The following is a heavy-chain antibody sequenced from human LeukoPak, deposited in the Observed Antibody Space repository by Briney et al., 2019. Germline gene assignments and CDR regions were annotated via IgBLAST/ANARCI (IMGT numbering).Heavy chain of an antibody. J-gene: IGHJ4*02. V-gene: IGHV3-48*01. D-gene: IGHD2-8*02. CDR2: ISSSSSTI. Sequence: PGGSLRLSCAASGFTFSSYSMNWVRQAPGKGLEWVSYISSSSSTIYYADSVKGRFTISRDSAKNSLYLQMNSLRAEDTAVYYCAREPSWSYFDYWGQGTLVTVSS. CDR1: GFTFSSYS. CDR3: AREPSWSYFDY.